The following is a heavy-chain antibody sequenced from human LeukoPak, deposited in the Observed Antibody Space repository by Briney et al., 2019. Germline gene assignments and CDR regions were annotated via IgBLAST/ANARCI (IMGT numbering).Heavy chain of an antibody. D-gene: IGHD2-15*01. V-gene: IGHV3-21*01. Sequence: PGGSLRLSCAASGFTFSSYSMNWVRQAPGKGLEWVSSISSSSSYIYYADSVKGRFTISRDNAKNSLYLQMNSLRAEDTAVYYCARDRCSGSSCPPILDYYYGMDVWGQGTTVTVSS. J-gene: IGHJ6*02. CDR2: ISSSSSYI. CDR3: ARDRCSGSSCPPILDYYYGMDV. CDR1: GFTFSSYS.